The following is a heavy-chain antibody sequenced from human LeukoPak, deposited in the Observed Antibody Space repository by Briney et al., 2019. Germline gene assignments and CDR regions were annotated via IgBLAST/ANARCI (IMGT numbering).Heavy chain of an antibody. CDR2: ITSDGSTT. J-gene: IGHJ4*02. CDR1: GFTFSSYW. V-gene: IGHV3-74*01. D-gene: IGHD1-26*01. CDR3: ARDLTGAVFDF. Sequence: PEGSLRLSCAASGFTFSSYWMHWVRQAPGKGLVCVSRITSDGSTTSYADSVRGRFTISRDNAKNTVYLQMNDLRAEDTAVYYCARDLTGAVFDFWGQGTLVTVSS.